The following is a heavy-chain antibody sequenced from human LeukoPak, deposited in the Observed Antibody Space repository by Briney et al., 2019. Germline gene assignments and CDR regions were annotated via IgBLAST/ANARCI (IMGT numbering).Heavy chain of an antibody. Sequence: SQTLSLTCTVSGGSISSGDYYWSWIRQPPGKGLEWIGYIYYSGSTYYNPSLKSRVTISVDTSKNQFSLRLSSVTAADTAVYYCARDIGTVTTAFDISGQGTMVTVSS. D-gene: IGHD4-17*01. CDR2: IYYSGST. V-gene: IGHV4-30-4*01. J-gene: IGHJ3*02. CDR1: GGSISSGDYY. CDR3: ARDIGTVTTAFDI.